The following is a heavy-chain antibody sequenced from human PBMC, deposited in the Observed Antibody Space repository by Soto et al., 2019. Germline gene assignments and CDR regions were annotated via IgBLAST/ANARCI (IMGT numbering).Heavy chain of an antibody. Sequence: ASVKVSCKASGGTFSSYAISWVRQAPGQGLEWMGGIIPIFGTANYAQKFQGRVTITADESTSTAYMELSSLRSEDTAVYYCARAQSSYDSSGYTVFYFDYWGQGTLVTVSS. V-gene: IGHV1-69*13. CDR2: IIPIFGTA. D-gene: IGHD3-22*01. CDR3: ARAQSSYDSSGYTVFYFDY. CDR1: GGTFSSYA. J-gene: IGHJ4*02.